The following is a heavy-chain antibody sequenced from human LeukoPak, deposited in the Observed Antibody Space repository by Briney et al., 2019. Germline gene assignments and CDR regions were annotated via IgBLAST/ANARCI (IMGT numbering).Heavy chain of an antibody. V-gene: IGHV1-69*05. CDR1: GGTFTSYA. CDR3: ASTRRSYYDSSGYYS. D-gene: IGHD3-22*01. Sequence: GASVKVSCKASGGTFTSYAISWVRQAPGQGLEWMGSIIPIFGTANYAQKFQGRVTITRDASTSTAYMELSSLRSEDTAVYYCASTRRSYYDSSGYYSWGQGTLVTVSS. J-gene: IGHJ4*02. CDR2: IIPIFGTA.